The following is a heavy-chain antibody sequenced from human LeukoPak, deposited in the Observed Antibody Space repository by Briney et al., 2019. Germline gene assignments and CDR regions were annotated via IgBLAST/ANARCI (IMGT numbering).Heavy chain of an antibody. D-gene: IGHD2-15*01. Sequence: GRSLRLSCAASGFTFSSYAMPWCRKAPGKGLEWVAVISYDGSNKYYADSVKGRFTISRDNSKNTLYLQMNSLRVEDTAVYYCARDHSASYDAFDIWGQGTMVTVSS. CDR2: ISYDGSNK. CDR1: GFTFSSYA. V-gene: IGHV3-30-3*01. J-gene: IGHJ3*02. CDR3: ARDHSASYDAFDI.